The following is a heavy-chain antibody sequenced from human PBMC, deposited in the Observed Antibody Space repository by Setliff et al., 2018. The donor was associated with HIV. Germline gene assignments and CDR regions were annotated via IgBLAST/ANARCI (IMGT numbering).Heavy chain of an antibody. Sequence: GESLKISCAASRFTFSDYTMHWVRQAPGKGLEWVASISYDGTDKYYTDSMKGRFTISRDNSKNTLYLQMDDLRAEDTAVYYCAREEGTKGAFDIWGQGTVVTVSS. J-gene: IGHJ3*02. CDR3: AREEGTKGAFDI. CDR2: ISYDGTDK. V-gene: IGHV3-30-3*01. D-gene: IGHD1-1*01. CDR1: RFTFSDYT.